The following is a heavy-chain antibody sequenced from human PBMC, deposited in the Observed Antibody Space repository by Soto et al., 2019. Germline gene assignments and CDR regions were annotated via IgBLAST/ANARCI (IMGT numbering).Heavy chain of an antibody. V-gene: IGHV3-30*03. D-gene: IGHD1-26*01. CDR3: FYSADAGMVPLFHFQH. J-gene: IGHJ1*01. Sequence: GGSLRHSCGASGFNFKNYAIHWVRQAPGKGLEWGTLISEDCSEKYFADSFKSPFTVSRDTSKNTLFLKMTSLQTEDPAVYSCFYSADAGMVPLFHFQHWGQGPFVTVSS. CDR2: ISEDCSEK. CDR1: GFNFKNYA.